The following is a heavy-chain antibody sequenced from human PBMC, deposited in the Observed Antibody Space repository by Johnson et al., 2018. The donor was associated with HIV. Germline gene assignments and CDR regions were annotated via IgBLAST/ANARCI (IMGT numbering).Heavy chain of an antibody. V-gene: IGHV3-30-3*01. D-gene: IGHD1-26*01. CDR2: ISYDGSNK. CDR1: GFIFSSYA. Sequence: QVQLVESGGGLVQPGGSLRLSCAASGFIFSSYAMHWVRQAPGKGLEWVTVISYDGSNKYYADSVKGRFTISRDNSKNTLYLQMNSLRAGDTAGDYFAREEPATVGAKFRRAFDIWGPGTIVTVSS. J-gene: IGHJ3*02. CDR3: AREEPATVGAKFRRAFDI.